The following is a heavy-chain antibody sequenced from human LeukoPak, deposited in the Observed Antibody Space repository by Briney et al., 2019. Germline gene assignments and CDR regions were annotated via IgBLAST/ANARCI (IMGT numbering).Heavy chain of an antibody. D-gene: IGHD3-22*01. CDR2: XXXXGXXK. CDR3: GRDRDNQPDXYGSSGPRDY. V-gene: IGHV3-7*01. Sequence: GGSLXLSCAASGFTFSNHWMXXXXXXPXXXXXXXXXXXXXGXXKXYVDSVKGXXXXXXXXAKNSLYLQMNSLRAEDTAVYYCGRDRDNQPDXYGSSGPRDYWGQGILVTVSS. J-gene: IGHJ4*02. CDR1: GFTFSNHW.